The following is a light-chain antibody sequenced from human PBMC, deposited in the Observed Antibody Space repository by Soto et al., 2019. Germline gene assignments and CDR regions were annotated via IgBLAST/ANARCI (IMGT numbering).Light chain of an antibody. CDR3: QQYNSYYPWT. CDR1: QSISSW. Sequence: DIQMTQSPSTLSASVGDRFTITCLASQSISSWLAWYQQKPWKAPKLLIYDASSLESGVPSRFSGSGSGTEFTLTISSLQPDDFANYYCQQYNSYYPWTFGQGTKVDIK. CDR2: DAS. J-gene: IGKJ1*01. V-gene: IGKV1-5*01.